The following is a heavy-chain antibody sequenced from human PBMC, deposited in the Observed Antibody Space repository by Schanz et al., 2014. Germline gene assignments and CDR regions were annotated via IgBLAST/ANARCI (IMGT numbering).Heavy chain of an antibody. V-gene: IGHV3-23*01. CDR2: ISGGGGTT. D-gene: IGHD3-10*01. J-gene: IGHJ6*02. Sequence: EVHLLESGGGLVPPGGSLRLSCAASGFNFSDYAMCWVRQAPGKGLEWVSAISGGGGTTYYTDSVKGRFTISRDNSKSTLYLQMNSLRAEDRAVYYCAKDGPGGSGSYSADGGMDVWGQGTTVTVSS. CDR1: GFNFSDYA. CDR3: AKDGPGGSGSYSADGGMDV.